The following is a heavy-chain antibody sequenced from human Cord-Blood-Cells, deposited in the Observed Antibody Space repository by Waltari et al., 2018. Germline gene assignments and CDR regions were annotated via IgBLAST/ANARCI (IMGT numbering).Heavy chain of an antibody. CDR3: ARGPIFGVVINWFDP. D-gene: IGHD3-3*01. Sequence: QVQLQQWGAGLLKPSETLSLTCAVYGGSFGGYYWRWIRQHPGKGLEWIGEINHSGSTNYNPSLKSRVTISVDTSKNQFSLKLSSVTAADTAVYYCARGPIFGVVINWFDPWGQGTLVTVSS. CDR2: INHSGST. J-gene: IGHJ5*02. CDR1: GGSFGGYY. V-gene: IGHV4-34*01.